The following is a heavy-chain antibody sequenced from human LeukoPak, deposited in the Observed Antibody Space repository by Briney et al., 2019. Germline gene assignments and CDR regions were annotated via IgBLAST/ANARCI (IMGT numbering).Heavy chain of an antibody. J-gene: IGHJ4*02. D-gene: IGHD6-13*01. CDR1: GGSISSSSYY. V-gene: IGHV4-39*01. CDR2: IYYSGST. Sequence: SETLSLTCTVSGGSISSSSYYWGWIRQPPGKGLEWIGSIYYSGSTYYNPSLKSRVTISVDTSKNQFSLKLSPVTAADTAVYYCARHDGIAIYFDYWGQGTLVTVSS. CDR3: ARHDGIAIYFDY.